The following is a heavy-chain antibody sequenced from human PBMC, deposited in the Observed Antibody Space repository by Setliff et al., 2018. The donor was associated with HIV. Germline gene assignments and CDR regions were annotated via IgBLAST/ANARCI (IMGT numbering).Heavy chain of an antibody. Sequence: PGESLKISCAASGFTFSSYSMNWVRQAPGKGLEWVSCISSSSSYTHYADSVKGRFTISRDNVKNSLYLQMNSLRAEDTAVYYCARDRYSGSSTDYWGQGTLVTVSS. CDR2: ISSSSSYT. D-gene: IGHD1-26*01. CDR3: ARDRYSGSSTDY. J-gene: IGHJ4*02. CDR1: GFTFSSYS. V-gene: IGHV3-21*01.